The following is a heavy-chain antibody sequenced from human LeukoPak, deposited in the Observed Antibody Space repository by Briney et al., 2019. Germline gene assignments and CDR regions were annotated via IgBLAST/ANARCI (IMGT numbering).Heavy chain of an antibody. D-gene: IGHD3-10*01. CDR1: GGTFSSYA. J-gene: IGHJ3*02. V-gene: IGHV1-69*05. Sequence: SVKVSCKASGGTFSSYAISWGRQAPGQGLEWMGRIIPIFGTANYAQKFQGRVTITTDESTSTACIELSSLTSEDTAVYYCARPTTRWFGELSPDAFDIWGQGTMVTVSS. CDR2: IIPIFGTA. CDR3: ARPTTRWFGELSPDAFDI.